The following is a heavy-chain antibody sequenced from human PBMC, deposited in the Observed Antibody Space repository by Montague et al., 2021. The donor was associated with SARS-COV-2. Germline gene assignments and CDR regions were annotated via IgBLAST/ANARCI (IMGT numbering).Heavy chain of an antibody. CDR2: IYPSGST. CDR3: ARDHMTILFMVYYGMDV. J-gene: IGHJ6*02. D-gene: IGHD4/OR15-4a*01. Sequence: SETLSLTCTVSGGSISSYYWSWIRQPAGKGLEWIGRIYPSGSTXXXPSXXXRVTMSVDTSKNQFSLKLSSVTAADTAVYYCARDHMTILFMVYYGMDVWGQGTTVTVSS. CDR1: GGSISSYY. V-gene: IGHV4-4*07.